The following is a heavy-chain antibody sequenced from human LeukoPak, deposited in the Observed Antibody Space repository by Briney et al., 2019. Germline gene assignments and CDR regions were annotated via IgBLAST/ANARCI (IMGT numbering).Heavy chain of an antibody. Sequence: PGGSLRLSCAASGFTFSDYYMSWIRQAPGKGLEWVSYISSSGCTIYYADSVKGRFTLSRDNAKNSLYLQMNSLRAEDTAVYYCARARATYYYGSWSYYNACYYYYGIDVWGQGTTVTVSS. D-gene: IGHD3-10*01. V-gene: IGHV3-11*01. J-gene: IGHJ6*02. CDR1: GFTFSDYY. CDR2: ISSSGCTI. CDR3: ARARATYYYGSWSYYNACYYYYGIDV.